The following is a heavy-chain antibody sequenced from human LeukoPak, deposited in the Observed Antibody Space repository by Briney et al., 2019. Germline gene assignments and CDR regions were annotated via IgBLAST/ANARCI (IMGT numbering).Heavy chain of an antibody. D-gene: IGHD4-17*01. CDR1: GGSMTNLY. V-gene: IGHV4-59*01. Sequence: SETLSLTCSVSGGSMTNLYWTWIRQPPGKGLEWIGDIYDSGSTRYNTSLASRVTISVDTSKNQFSLKLSSVTAADTAVYYCARIDFPGPAHTVTTAKNWYFDLWGRGTLVTVSS. CDR3: ARIDFPGPAHTVTTAKNWYFDL. CDR2: IYDSGST. J-gene: IGHJ2*01.